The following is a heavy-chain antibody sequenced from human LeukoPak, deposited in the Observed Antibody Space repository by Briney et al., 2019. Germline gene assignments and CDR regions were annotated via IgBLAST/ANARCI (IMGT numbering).Heavy chain of an antibody. Sequence: PGGSLRLSCAASGFTFSSYAMSWVRQAPGKGLEWVSTISNSGSSTYYADSGKGRFTISRDNSQNTLHLQMNSLRAEDTAVYYCAKRGGYYFDSWGQGTLVTVSS. CDR2: ISNSGSST. J-gene: IGHJ4*02. CDR1: GFTFSSYA. V-gene: IGHV3-23*01. D-gene: IGHD5-24*01. CDR3: AKRGGYYFDS.